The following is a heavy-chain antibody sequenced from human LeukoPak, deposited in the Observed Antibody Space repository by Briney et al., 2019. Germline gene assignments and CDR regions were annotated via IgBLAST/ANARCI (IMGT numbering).Heavy chain of an antibody. CDR3: ARQAGIAAAGYFDY. CDR1: GYTFTGYY. V-gene: IGHV1-2*02. Sequence: ASVKVSCKASGYTFTGYYMHWVRQAPGQGLEWTGWINPNSGGTNYAQKFQGRVTMTRDTSISTAYMELSRLRSDDTAVYYCARQAGIAAAGYFDYWGQGTLVTVSS. CDR2: INPNSGGT. D-gene: IGHD6-13*01. J-gene: IGHJ4*02.